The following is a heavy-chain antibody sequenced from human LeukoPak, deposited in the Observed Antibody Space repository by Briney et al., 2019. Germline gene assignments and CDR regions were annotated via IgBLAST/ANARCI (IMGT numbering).Heavy chain of an antibody. Sequence: PGGSLRLSCAASGFTFSSYAMSWVRQAPGKGLEWVSTLSGSATSTYYADPVKDRFTISRDNSKNTLYLQMNSLRAEDTAVYYCAAAPTSRFTSAWFDYWGQGTLVTVSS. D-gene: IGHD6-19*01. CDR2: LSGSATST. V-gene: IGHV3-23*01. CDR1: GFTFSSYA. CDR3: AAAPTSRFTSAWFDY. J-gene: IGHJ4*02.